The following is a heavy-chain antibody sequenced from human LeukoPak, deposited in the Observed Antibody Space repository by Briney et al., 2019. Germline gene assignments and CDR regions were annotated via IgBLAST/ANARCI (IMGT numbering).Heavy chain of an antibody. V-gene: IGHV3-48*03. Sequence: GGSLRLSCAASGFTFSNYEMNWVRQAPGKGLEWVSYISSSGPTIYYAEPRFTISRDNAKNSLYLLMNSLRAEDTAIYYCARGYCSGGSCYGGDYWGQGTLVTVSS. CDR3: ARGYCSGGSCYGGDY. CDR2: ISSSGPTI. J-gene: IGHJ4*02. D-gene: IGHD2-15*01. CDR1: GFTFSNYE.